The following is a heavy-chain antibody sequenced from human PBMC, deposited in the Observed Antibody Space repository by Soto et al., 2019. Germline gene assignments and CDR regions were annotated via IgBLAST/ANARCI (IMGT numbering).Heavy chain of an antibody. CDR2: ISYDGSNK. J-gene: IGHJ5*02. CDR3: AKDMAEVRRRYFDWLLCHNWFDP. D-gene: IGHD3-9*01. CDR1: GFTFSSYG. Sequence: QVQLVESGGGVVQPGRSLRLSCAASGFTFSSYGMHWVRQAPGKGLEWVAVISYDGSNKYYADSVKGRFTISRDNSKNTLYLQMNSLRAEDTAVYYCAKDMAEVRRRYFDWLLCHNWFDPWGQGTLVTVSS. V-gene: IGHV3-30*18.